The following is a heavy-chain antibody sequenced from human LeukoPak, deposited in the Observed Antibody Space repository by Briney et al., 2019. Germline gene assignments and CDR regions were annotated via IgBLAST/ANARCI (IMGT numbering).Heavy chain of an antibody. CDR3: ARLWFGELAFDY. CDR1: GFTVSSNY. J-gene: IGHJ4*02. V-gene: IGHV3-66*01. Sequence: PGGPLRLSCAASGFTVSSNYMNWVRQAPGKGLEWVSVIYRGGNTYYADSVKGRFTISRDNSKNTLYLQMNSLRAEDTAVYYCARLWFGELAFDYWGQGTLVTVSS. D-gene: IGHD3-10*01. CDR2: IYRGGNT.